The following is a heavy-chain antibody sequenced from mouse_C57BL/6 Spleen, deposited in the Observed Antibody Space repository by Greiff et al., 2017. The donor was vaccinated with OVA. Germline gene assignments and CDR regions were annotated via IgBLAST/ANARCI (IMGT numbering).Heavy chain of an antibody. CDR3: ASPTEFAY. J-gene: IGHJ3*01. V-gene: IGHV5-17*01. CDR1: GFTFSDYG. D-gene: IGHD4-1*02. CDR2: ISSGSSTI. Sequence: EVKLVESGGGLVKPGGSLKLSCAASGFTFSDYGMHWVRQAPEKGLEWVAYISSGSSTIYYADTVKGRFTISRDNAKNTLFLQMTSLRSEDTAMYYCASPTEFAYWGQGTLVTVSA.